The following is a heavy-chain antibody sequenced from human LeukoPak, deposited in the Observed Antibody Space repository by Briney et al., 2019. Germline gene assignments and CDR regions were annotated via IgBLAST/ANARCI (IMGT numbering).Heavy chain of an antibody. J-gene: IGHJ4*02. V-gene: IGHV3-9*01. CDR1: GFTFDDYA. CDR2: ISWNSGTI. D-gene: IGHD3-22*01. CDR3: ARSGRYYYDSSGYQY. Sequence: GGSLRLSCTTSGFTFDDYAMHWVRQVPGKGLEWVSGISWNSGTIDYADSVKGRFTISRDNAKNSLYLQMNSLRAEDTAVYYCARSGRYYYDSSGYQYWGQGTLVTVSS.